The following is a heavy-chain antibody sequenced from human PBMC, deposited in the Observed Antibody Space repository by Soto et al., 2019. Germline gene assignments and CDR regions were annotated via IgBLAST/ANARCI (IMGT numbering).Heavy chain of an antibody. CDR2: ISAYNGNT. D-gene: IGHD3-9*01. V-gene: IGHV1-18*04. CDR3: AREGEYVLRYFDWLPNGPPYYYGMDV. J-gene: IGHJ6*02. CDR1: GYTFTSYG. Sequence: ASVKVSCKASGYTFTSYGISWVRQAPGQGLEWMGWISAYNGNTNYAQKLQGRVTVTTDTSTSTAYMELRSLRSDDTAVYYCAREGEYVLRYFDWLPNGPPYYYGMDVWGQVTSVTVSS.